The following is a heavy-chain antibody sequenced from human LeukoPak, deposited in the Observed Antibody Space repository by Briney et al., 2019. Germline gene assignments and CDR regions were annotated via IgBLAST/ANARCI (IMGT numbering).Heavy chain of an antibody. Sequence: PGGALRLSCAASGFTFNDHWMRWVRQAPGKGLEWVANIKEDGSEKYYVDSVKGRFTISRDNAKNSLYLQMNSVRVEDTAVYYCARTTEKWGQGTLVTVS. CDR3: ARTTEK. CDR2: IKEDGSEK. J-gene: IGHJ4*02. CDR1: GFTFNDHW. V-gene: IGHV3-7*01. D-gene: IGHD4-17*01.